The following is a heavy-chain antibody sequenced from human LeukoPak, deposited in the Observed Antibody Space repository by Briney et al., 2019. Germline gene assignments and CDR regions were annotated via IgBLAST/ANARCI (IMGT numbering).Heavy chain of an antibody. CDR3: AKENWGRGSDY. D-gene: IGHD7-27*01. Sequence: PRRSLRLSCAASGFTFSSYAMHWVRQAPGKGLEWVAVISYDGSNKYYADSVKGRFTISRDNSKNTLYLQMNSLRAEDTAVYYCAKENWGRGSDYWGQGTLVTVSS. V-gene: IGHV3-30-3*01. CDR1: GFTFSSYA. CDR2: ISYDGSNK. J-gene: IGHJ4*02.